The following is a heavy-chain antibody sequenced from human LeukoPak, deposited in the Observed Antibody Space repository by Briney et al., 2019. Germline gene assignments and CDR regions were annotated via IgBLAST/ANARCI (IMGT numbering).Heavy chain of an antibody. V-gene: IGHV4-31*02. CDR2: SYSSGST. D-gene: IGHD5-24*01. CDR3: ARGDGYKADY. Sequence: EWIGYSYSSGSTYYNPSLKSRVIISLNTSKNQFSLKLNSVTAADTAVYYCARGDGYKADYWGQGXLV. J-gene: IGHJ4*02.